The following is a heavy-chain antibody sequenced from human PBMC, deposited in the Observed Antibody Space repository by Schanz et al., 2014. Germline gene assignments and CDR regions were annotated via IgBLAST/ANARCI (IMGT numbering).Heavy chain of an antibody. V-gene: IGHV3-11*05. Sequence: QVQLVESGGGLVKPGGSLRLSCAASGLTFSDYYMSWIRQAPGKGLEWVSLVTWDGGYTYYADSVKGRFSISRDNGETSVYLQINSLRVEDTAVYYCAGAVATIRAESFDIWGQGTMVAVSS. CDR1: GLTFSDYY. CDR2: VTWDGGYT. CDR3: AGAVATIRAESFDI. D-gene: IGHD5-12*01. J-gene: IGHJ3*02.